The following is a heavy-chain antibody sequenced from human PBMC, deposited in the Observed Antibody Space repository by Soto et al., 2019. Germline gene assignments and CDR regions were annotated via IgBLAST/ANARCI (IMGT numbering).Heavy chain of an antibody. Sequence: PSETLSLTCGVSGGTVASSHWWSWVRQSPGGGLEWIGNVYHTGDTNFNPSLQSRVTISVDKSNNQFSLRLNSLTAADTAVYYCARWGEPAVKAFDIWGQGTMVTVSS. CDR2: VYHTGDT. V-gene: IGHV4-4*02. CDR1: GGTVASSHW. D-gene: IGHD2-21*01. CDR3: ARWGEPAVKAFDI. J-gene: IGHJ3*02.